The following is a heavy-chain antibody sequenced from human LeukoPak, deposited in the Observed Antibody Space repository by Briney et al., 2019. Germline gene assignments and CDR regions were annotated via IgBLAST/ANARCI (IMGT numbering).Heavy chain of an antibody. Sequence: ASVKVSCKASGYTFTGYYMHWVRQAPGQGLEWMGCINPNGGGTNYAQKYQGRVTMTSDTSISTAYMELSRLGSDDTAVYYCARERKITIFGVACDYWGQGTLVTVSS. CDR1: GYTFTGYY. CDR3: ARERKITIFGVACDY. J-gene: IGHJ4*02. D-gene: IGHD3-3*01. V-gene: IGHV1-2*02. CDR2: INPNGGGT.